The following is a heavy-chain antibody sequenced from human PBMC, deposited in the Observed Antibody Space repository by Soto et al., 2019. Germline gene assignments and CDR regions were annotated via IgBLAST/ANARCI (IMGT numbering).Heavy chain of an antibody. D-gene: IGHD3-16*01. CDR2: IYYSGST. CDR1: GGSVSSGSYY. J-gene: IGHJ4*02. CDR3: ARDGNVGDYFDC. Sequence: SETLSLTCTVSGGSVSSGSYYWSWIRQPPGKGLEWIGYIYYSGSTNYNPSLKSRVTISVDTSKNQFTLKLRSVTAADTAVYYCARDGNVGDYFDCWAKGTMVTVSS. V-gene: IGHV4-61*01.